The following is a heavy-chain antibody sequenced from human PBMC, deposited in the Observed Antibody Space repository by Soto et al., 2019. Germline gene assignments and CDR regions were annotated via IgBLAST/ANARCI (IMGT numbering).Heavy chain of an antibody. CDR2: IFSSGST. Sequence: SETLSLTCTVSGGSITDYSWVWIRQPAGKGLEWIGRIFSSGSTNYNPSLKGRITMSLDTSKNQFSLKLNSATATDTAVYFCARDQGALVTADNWLDPWGQGILVTVSS. V-gene: IGHV4-4*07. D-gene: IGHD2-21*02. J-gene: IGHJ5*02. CDR1: GGSITDYS. CDR3: ARDQGALVTADNWLDP.